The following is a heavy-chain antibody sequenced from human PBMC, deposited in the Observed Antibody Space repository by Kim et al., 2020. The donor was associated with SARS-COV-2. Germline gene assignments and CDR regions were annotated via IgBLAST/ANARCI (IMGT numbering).Heavy chain of an antibody. J-gene: IGHJ6*02. CDR2: IYYSGST. CDR3: ARAGGGYYYYGMDV. Sequence: SETLSLTCTVSGGSISSYYWSWIRQPPGKGLEWIGYIYYSGSTNYNPSLKSRVTISVDTSKNQFSLKLSSVTAADTAVYYCARAGGGYYYYGMDVWGQGTTVTVSS. CDR1: GGSISSYY. D-gene: IGHD3-16*01. V-gene: IGHV4-59*13.